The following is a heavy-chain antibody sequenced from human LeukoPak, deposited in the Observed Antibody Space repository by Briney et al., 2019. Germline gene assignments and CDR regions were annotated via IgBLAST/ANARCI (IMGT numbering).Heavy chain of an antibody. V-gene: IGHV3-48*03. CDR3: AKKGYTPESYYFDY. CDR2: ISSSGSTI. CDR1: GFTFSSYE. J-gene: IGHJ4*02. Sequence: GGSLRLSCAASGFTFSSYEMNWVRQAPGKGLEWVSYISSSGSTIYYADSVKGRFTISRDNAKNSLYLQMNSLRAEDTAVYYCAKKGYTPESYYFDYWGRGTLVTVSS. D-gene: IGHD5-18*01.